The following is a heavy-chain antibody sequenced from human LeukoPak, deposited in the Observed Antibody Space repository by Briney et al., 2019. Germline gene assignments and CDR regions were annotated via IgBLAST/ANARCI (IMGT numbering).Heavy chain of an antibody. D-gene: IGHD1-26*01. CDR2: IYYSGST. CDR1: GGSISSYY. V-gene: IGHV4-59*01. CDR3: ARSGAARLARKHNWFDP. J-gene: IGHJ5*02. Sequence: SETLSLTCTVSGGSISSYYWSWIRQPPGKGLEWIGYIYYSGSTNYNPSLKSRVTISVDTSKNQFSLKLSSVTAADTAVYYCARSGAARLARKHNWFDPWGQGTLVTVTS.